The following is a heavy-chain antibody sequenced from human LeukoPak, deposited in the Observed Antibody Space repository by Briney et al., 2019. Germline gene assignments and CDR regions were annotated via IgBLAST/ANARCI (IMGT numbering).Heavy chain of an antibody. D-gene: IGHD3-10*01. CDR2: ISYDGSNK. J-gene: IGHJ6*02. Sequence: GGSLRLSCAAPGFTFSSYAMHWVRQAPGKGLEWVAVISYDGSNKYYADSVKGRFTISRDNSKNTLYLQMNSLRAEDTAVYYCAREKSGYYYGMDVWGQGTTVTVSS. CDR3: AREKSGYYYGMDV. CDR1: GFTFSSYA. V-gene: IGHV3-30-3*01.